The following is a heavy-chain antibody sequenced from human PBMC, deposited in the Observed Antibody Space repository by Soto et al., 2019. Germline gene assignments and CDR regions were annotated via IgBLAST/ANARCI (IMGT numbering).Heavy chain of an antibody. Sequence: SVKVSCKASGGTFSSYAISWVRQAPGQGLEWMGGIIPIFGTANYAQKFQGRVTITADKSTSTAYMELSSLRSEDTAVYYCVRQGFGALHGLVDVWGQGTTVTVSS. J-gene: IGHJ6*02. CDR3: VRQGFGALHGLVDV. CDR1: GGTFSSYA. D-gene: IGHD3-10*01. V-gene: IGHV1-69*06. CDR2: IIPIFGTA.